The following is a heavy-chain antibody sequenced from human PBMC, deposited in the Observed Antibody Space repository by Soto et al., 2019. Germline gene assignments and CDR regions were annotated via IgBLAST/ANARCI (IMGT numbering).Heavy chain of an antibody. CDR2: IYYSGST. D-gene: IGHD1-20*01. J-gene: IGHJ6*02. Sequence: PSETLSLTCTVSGGSISSSSYYWGWIRQPPGKGLEWIGSIYYSGSTYYNPSLKSRVTISVDTSKNQFSLKLSSVTAADTAVYYCARDRAKWKDYYYYGMDVWGQGTTVTVSS. CDR1: GGSISSSSYY. V-gene: IGHV4-39*02. CDR3: ARDRAKWKDYYYYGMDV.